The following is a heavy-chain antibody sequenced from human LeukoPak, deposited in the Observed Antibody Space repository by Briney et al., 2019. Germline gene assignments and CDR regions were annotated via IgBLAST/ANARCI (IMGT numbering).Heavy chain of an antibody. CDR2: FDPEDGEDGET. CDR1: GSSLIEVA. D-gene: IGHD3-9*01. Sequence: ASVKVSCKVSGSSLIEVAMHWVRQAPGKGLEWVGSFDPEDGEDGETHYAQKFQGRVTMTEDASTDTAYMELTSLSSDDTALYYCAMTDRYAGRPFDYWGQGTLVTVSS. J-gene: IGHJ4*02. CDR3: AMTDRYAGRPFDY. V-gene: IGHV1-24*01.